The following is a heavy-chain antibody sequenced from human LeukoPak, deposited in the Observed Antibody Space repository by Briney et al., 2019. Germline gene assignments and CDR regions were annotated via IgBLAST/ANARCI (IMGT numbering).Heavy chain of an antibody. V-gene: IGHV3-21*01. J-gene: IGHJ4*02. CDR3: ARSGAVVPYFDY. CDR2: ISSSSSYI. CDR1: GFTFSSYS. Sequence: GGSLRLSCAASGFTFSSYSMNWVRQAPGKGLEWVSSISSSSSYIYYADSVKGRFTISRDNAKKSLYLQMNSLRAEDTAVYYCARSGAVVPYFDYWGQGTLVTVSS. D-gene: IGHD3-10*01.